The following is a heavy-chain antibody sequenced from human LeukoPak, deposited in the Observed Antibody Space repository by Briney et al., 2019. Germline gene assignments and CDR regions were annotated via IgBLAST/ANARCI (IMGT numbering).Heavy chain of an antibody. CDR3: ARKEEVRPFDY. J-gene: IGHJ4*02. Sequence: GESLKISCKGSGYIFANYWIAWVRQMPGKGLEWMGIIYPGDSDARYSRSFHGQVTISVDKSTNTAHLQWSSLKDSDTAMYFCARKEEVRPFDYWGQGTLVTVSS. CDR1: GYIFANYW. D-gene: IGHD1-1*01. CDR2: IYPGDSDA. V-gene: IGHV5-51*01.